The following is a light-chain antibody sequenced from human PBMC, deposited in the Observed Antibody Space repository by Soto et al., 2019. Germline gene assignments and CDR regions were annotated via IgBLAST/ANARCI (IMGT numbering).Light chain of an antibody. Sequence: QLVLTQSPSASASLGASVKLTCTLSSGHSNYAIAWHQQQSEKGPRYLMKLNSDGSHSKGDGIPDRFSGSSSGAERYLTISRLQSEDDAYYYCQTWGSGIVVFGGGTKLTVL. CDR3: QTWGSGIVV. CDR1: SGHSNYA. J-gene: IGLJ2*01. V-gene: IGLV4-69*01. CDR2: LNSDGSH.